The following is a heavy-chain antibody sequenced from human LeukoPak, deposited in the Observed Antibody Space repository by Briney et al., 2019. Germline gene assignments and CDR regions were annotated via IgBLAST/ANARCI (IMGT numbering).Heavy chain of an antibody. V-gene: IGHV4-30-2*01. CDR2: IYHSGST. J-gene: IGHJ5*02. CDR1: GGSISSGGYS. Sequence: PSETLSLTCAVSGGSISSGGYSWSWIRQPPGKGLEWIGYIYHSGSTYYNPSLKSRVTISVDRSKNQFSLKLSSVTAADTAVYYCARAHYYDSSGCNNWFDPWGQGTLVTVSS. CDR3: ARAHYYDSSGCNNWFDP. D-gene: IGHD3-22*01.